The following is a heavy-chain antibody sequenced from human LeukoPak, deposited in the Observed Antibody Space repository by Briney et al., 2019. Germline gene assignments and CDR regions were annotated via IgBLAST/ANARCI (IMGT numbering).Heavy chain of an antibody. J-gene: IGHJ6*03. CDR2: INSDGSST. CDR1: EFTFSNYW. D-gene: IGHD1-26*01. V-gene: IGHV3-74*01. Sequence: PGGSLRLSCAASEFTFSNYWMHWVRQAPGKGLVWVSRINSDGSSTSYADSVKGRFTISRDNAKNTLYLQMNSLRAEDTAVYYCARVSSGSYFGYYYYYMDVWGKGTTVTVSS. CDR3: ARVSSGSYFGYYYYYMDV.